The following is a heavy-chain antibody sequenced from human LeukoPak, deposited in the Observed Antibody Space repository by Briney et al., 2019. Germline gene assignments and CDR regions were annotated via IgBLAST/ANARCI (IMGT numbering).Heavy chain of an antibody. CDR3: ARTWNIVLMVYAPPYGMDV. CDR1: GGTLNNYP. CDR2: IIPMFGKA. Sequence: SVKVSCKASGGTLNNYPISWVRQAPGQGLEWMGGIIPMFGKANYAQKFQGRVTITADESTSTAYMELSSLRSEDTAVYYCARTWNIVLMVYAPPYGMDVWGQGTTVTVSS. D-gene: IGHD2-8*01. V-gene: IGHV1-69*13. J-gene: IGHJ6*02.